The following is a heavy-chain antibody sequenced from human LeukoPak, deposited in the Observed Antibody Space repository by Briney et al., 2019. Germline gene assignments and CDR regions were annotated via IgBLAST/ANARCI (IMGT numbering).Heavy chain of an antibody. D-gene: IGHD2-2*01. Sequence: GGSLRLSCAASGFTFSSNAMSWVRQAPGKGLEWVSGVSGSGDKTYYADSVKGRFSVSRDNSKNTLYLQMNSLRAEDTAVYYCARALGDQPDYYYGMDVWGQGTTVTVSS. CDR1: GFTFSSNA. J-gene: IGHJ6*02. V-gene: IGHV3-23*01. CDR3: ARALGDQPDYYYGMDV. CDR2: VSGSGDKT.